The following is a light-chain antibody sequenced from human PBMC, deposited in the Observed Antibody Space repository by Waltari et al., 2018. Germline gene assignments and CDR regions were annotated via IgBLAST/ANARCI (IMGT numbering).Light chain of an antibody. CDR2: RTS. CDR1: QSINRW. CDR3: QQYTAPPWT. J-gene: IGKJ1*01. V-gene: IGKV1-5*03. Sequence: DIQMTQSPSTLLASVGDRVTFTCRASQSINRWLAWYQQKPGNAPKLLIYRTSTLESGVPSRFSGSGSGTEFTLTISSLQPDDFATYYCQQYTAPPWTFGQGTRVEI.